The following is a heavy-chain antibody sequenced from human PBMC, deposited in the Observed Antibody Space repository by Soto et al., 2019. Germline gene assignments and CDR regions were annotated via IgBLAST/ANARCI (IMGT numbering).Heavy chain of an antibody. CDR3: ANQKVGYMPTSGFDY. D-gene: IGHD2-2*01. CDR1: GFTFSSYA. Sequence: EVQLLESGGGLVQPGGSLRLSCAASGFTFSSYAMSWVRQAPGKGLEWVSAISGSGGSTYYADSVKGRFTISRDNSKNQLYLQMNSLRAEDTAVYYCANQKVGYMPTSGFDYWGQGTLVTVSS. J-gene: IGHJ4*02. CDR2: ISGSGGST. V-gene: IGHV3-23*01.